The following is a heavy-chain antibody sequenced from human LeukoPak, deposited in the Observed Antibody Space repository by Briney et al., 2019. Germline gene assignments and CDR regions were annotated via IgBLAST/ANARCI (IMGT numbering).Heavy chain of an antibody. Sequence: GGSPRLSCAASGFTFSSYGMHWVRQAPGKGLEWVAVISYDGSNKYYADSVKGRFTISRDNSKNTLYLQMNSLRAEDTAVYYCARGVRFDYWGQGTLVTVSS. CDR1: GFTFSSYG. CDR2: ISYDGSNK. J-gene: IGHJ4*02. CDR3: ARGVRFDY. D-gene: IGHD3-10*01. V-gene: IGHV3-30*03.